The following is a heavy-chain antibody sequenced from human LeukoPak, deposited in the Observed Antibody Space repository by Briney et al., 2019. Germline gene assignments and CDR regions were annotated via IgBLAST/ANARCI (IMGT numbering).Heavy chain of an antibody. Sequence: SETLSLTCTVSGGSVSSGSYYWSWIRQPPGKGLEWIGYIYYSGSANYNPSLKSRVTISVDTSKNQFSLKLSSVTAADTAVYYCARGDYYDSSGYYPFDYWGQGTLVTVSS. J-gene: IGHJ4*02. V-gene: IGHV4-61*01. CDR2: IYYSGSA. CDR1: GGSVSSGSYY. CDR3: ARGDYYDSSGYYPFDY. D-gene: IGHD3-22*01.